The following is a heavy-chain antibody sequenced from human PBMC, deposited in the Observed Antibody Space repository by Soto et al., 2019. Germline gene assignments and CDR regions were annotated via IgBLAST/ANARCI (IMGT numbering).Heavy chain of an antibody. Sequence: QVHLVQSGAEVKKPGSSVKVSCKASGGTFSSYAISWVRQAPGQGLEWMGGIIPIFGTANYAQKFQGRVTITADESTSTAYMELSSLRSEDTAVYYCARTLAMVRGVTPPYYYYGMDVWGQGTTVTVSS. D-gene: IGHD3-10*01. V-gene: IGHV1-69*01. CDR2: IIPIFGTA. J-gene: IGHJ6*02. CDR3: ARTLAMVRGVTPPYYYYGMDV. CDR1: GGTFSSYA.